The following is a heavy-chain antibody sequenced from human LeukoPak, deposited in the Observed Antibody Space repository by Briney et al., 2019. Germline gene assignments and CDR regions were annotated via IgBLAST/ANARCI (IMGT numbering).Heavy chain of an antibody. Sequence: ASVKVSCKASGYTFTSYGISWVRQAPGQGLEWMGWINPNSGGTNYAQKFQGRVTMTRDTSISTAYMELSRLRSEDTAVYYCARLVMSNYYDSSGDNWFDPWGQGTLVTVSS. CDR1: GYTFTSYG. V-gene: IGHV1-2*02. J-gene: IGHJ5*02. CDR3: ARLVMSNYYDSSGDNWFDP. CDR2: INPNSGGT. D-gene: IGHD3-22*01.